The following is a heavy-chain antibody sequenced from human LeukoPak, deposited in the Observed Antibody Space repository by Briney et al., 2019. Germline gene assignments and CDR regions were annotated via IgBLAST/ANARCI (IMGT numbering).Heavy chain of an antibody. CDR3: ATGGSVRYCSSTSCYTLDY. J-gene: IGHJ4*02. D-gene: IGHD2-2*02. Sequence: ASVKVSCKVSGYTLTELSMHWVRQAPGKGLEWMGGFDPEDGETIYAQKFQVRVTMTEDTSTDTAYMELSSLRSEDTAVYYCATGGSVRYCSSTSCYTLDYWGQGTLVTVSS. V-gene: IGHV1-24*01. CDR1: GYTLTELS. CDR2: FDPEDGET.